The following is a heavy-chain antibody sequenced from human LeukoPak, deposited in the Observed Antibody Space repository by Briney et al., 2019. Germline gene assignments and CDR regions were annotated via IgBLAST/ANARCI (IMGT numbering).Heavy chain of an antibody. V-gene: IGHV3-30*18. CDR2: ISYDGSNK. J-gene: IGHJ4*02. CDR3: AKGTGYSSGWYLDY. Sequence: GGSLRLSCAASGFTFSSYGMHWVRQAPGKGLEWGAVISYDGSNKYYADSVKGRFTISRDNSKNTLYLQMNSLRAEDTAVYYCAKGTGYSSGWYLDYWGQGTLVTVSS. D-gene: IGHD6-19*01. CDR1: GFTFSSYG.